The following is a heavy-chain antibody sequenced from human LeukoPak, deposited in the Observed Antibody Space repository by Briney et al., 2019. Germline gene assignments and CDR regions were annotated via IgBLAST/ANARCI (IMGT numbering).Heavy chain of an antibody. CDR3: ARVLYQYYYYYMDV. CDR2: TDPNGIT. Sequence: HTGGSLRLSCAASGFTFSNSWMHWVRQAPGKGLVWVSRTDPNGITTYADSVKGRFTISRDNAKNSLYLQMNSLRAEDTAVYYCARVLYQYYYYYMDVWGKGTTVTISS. J-gene: IGHJ6*03. CDR1: GFTFSNSW. V-gene: IGHV3-74*03. D-gene: IGHD3-3*01.